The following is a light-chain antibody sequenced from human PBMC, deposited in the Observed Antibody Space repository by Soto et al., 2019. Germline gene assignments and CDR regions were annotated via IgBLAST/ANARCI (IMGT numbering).Light chain of an antibody. CDR1: NIGSKS. CDR3: QVWDSSTAFVV. V-gene: IGLV3-9*01. CDR2: GDY. J-gene: IGLJ2*01. Sequence: SYELTQPLSVSVALGQTARITCGGNNIGSKSVHWYQQKPGQAPVLVIYGDYNRPSGIPERFSGSNSGNTATLTISRAQAGDEADYYCQVWDSSTAFVVFGGGTKVTVL.